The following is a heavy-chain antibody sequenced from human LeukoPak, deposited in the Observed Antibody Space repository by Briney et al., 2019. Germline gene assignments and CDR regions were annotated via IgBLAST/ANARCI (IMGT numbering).Heavy chain of an antibody. CDR3: ARLRSSIDDY. D-gene: IGHD5-12*01. J-gene: IGHJ4*02. CDR2: INPNSGGT. Sequence: ASVKGSCKASGYTFTGYYMRWVRHAPGHGLEWMGWINPNSGGTNYAQKFQGRVTMTRDTSISTAYMELSRLRSDDTAVYYCARLRSSIDDYWGQGTLVTVSS. CDR1: GYTFTGYY. V-gene: IGHV1-2*02.